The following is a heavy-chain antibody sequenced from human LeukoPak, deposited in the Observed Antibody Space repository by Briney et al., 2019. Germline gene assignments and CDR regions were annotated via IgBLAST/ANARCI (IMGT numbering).Heavy chain of an antibody. CDR1: VGSINSGNW. J-gene: IGHJ6*02. CDR2: IYHNGTP. CDR3: ATAPIPLGEGVEHYKYDMDG. Sequence: SETLSLTCAVSVGSINSGNWWCWVRQSPGKGLEWIGEIYHNGTPNYNPSLKSRVTISADTFKNHFSLKMTSVTAADTAVYYCATAPIPLGEGVEHYKYDMDGWGQGTTVIVSS. D-gene: IGHD2-2*02. V-gene: IGHV4-4*02.